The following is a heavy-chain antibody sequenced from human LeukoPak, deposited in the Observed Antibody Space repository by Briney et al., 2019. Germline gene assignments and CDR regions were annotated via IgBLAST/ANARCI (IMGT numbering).Heavy chain of an antibody. CDR1: GFTFSSYG. J-gene: IGHJ4*02. V-gene: IGHV3-30*18. CDR2: ISYDGSNK. D-gene: IGHD5-18*01. Sequence: GGSLRLSCAASGFTFSSYGMYWVRQAPGKGLEWVAVISYDGSNKYYADSVKGRFTISRDNSKNTLYLQMNSLRAEDTAVYYCAKTPSDDEDSYGSFDYWGQGALVTVSS. CDR3: AKTPSDDEDSYGSFDY.